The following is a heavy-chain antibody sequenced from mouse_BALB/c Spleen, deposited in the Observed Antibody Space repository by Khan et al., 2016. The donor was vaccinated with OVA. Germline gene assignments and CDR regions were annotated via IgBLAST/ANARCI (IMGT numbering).Heavy chain of an antibody. D-gene: IGHD2-1*01. J-gene: IGHJ4*01. CDR2: INPYNGDA. V-gene: IGHV1-31*01. CDR1: VYSFTGYY. CDR3: ARGGGNFLFPMDY. Sequence: VQLQQSGPELVKPGASVKISCKASVYSFTGYYMHWVKQSLVKSLEWIGRINPYNGDAYYDQNFLDRASLTVDRSSSTAYMELHSLTSEDSSVYYCARGGGNFLFPMDYWGQGSSITVSS.